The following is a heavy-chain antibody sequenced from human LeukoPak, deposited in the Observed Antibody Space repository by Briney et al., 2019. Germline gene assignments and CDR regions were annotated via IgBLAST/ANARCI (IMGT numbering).Heavy chain of an antibody. Sequence: ASVKVSCKASGYTFTSYYMHWVRQAPGQGLEWMGIINPSGGSTSYAQKFQGRVTMTRDTSTSTVYMELSSLRSEDTAAYYCARGFYSSGWYNYYYYGMDVWGQGTTVTVSS. CDR1: GYTFTSYY. J-gene: IGHJ6*02. D-gene: IGHD6-19*01. CDR2: INPSGGST. V-gene: IGHV1-46*01. CDR3: ARGFYSSGWYNYYYYGMDV.